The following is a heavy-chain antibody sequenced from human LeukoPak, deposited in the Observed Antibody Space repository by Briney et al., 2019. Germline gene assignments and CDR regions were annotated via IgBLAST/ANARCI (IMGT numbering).Heavy chain of an antibody. D-gene: IGHD6-13*01. CDR1: GGTFSSYT. CDR3: AREEGAPIAAANI. CDR2: IITYNANT. Sequence: ASVKVSCKASGGTFSSYTISWVRQAPGQGLEWMGWIITYNANTYYAQKFQGRVTMTTDTSTNTAYMELRSLRSDDTAVYYCAREEGAPIAAANIWGLGTMVTVSS. V-gene: IGHV1-18*01. J-gene: IGHJ3*02.